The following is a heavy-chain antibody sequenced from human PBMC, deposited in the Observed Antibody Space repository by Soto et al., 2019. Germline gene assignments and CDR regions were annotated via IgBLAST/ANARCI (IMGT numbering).Heavy chain of an antibody. V-gene: IGHV3-30*18. J-gene: IGHJ6*02. CDR2: ISYDGSNK. CDR3: AKHLYYGSGSSSGYGMDV. CDR1: GFTFSSYG. Sequence: GGSLRLSCAASGFTFSSYGMHWVRQAPGKGLEWVAVISYDGSNKYYADSVKGRFTISRDNSKNTLYLQMNSLRAEDTAVYYCAKHLYYGSGSSSGYGMDVWGQGTTVTVS. D-gene: IGHD3-10*01.